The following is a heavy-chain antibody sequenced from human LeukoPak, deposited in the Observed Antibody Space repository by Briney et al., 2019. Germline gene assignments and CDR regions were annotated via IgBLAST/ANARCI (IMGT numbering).Heavy chain of an antibody. J-gene: IGHJ4*02. CDR3: ARDGHYYYDTPGLYGGLNL. Sequence: PGGSLRLSCAASEFTFSSYWMHWVRQAPGKGLVWVSRINSDGSQANYADSVKGRFTISRDNAENTLYLQIDSLRAEDTAVYYCARDGHYYYDTPGLYGGLNLWGQGALVTVSS. V-gene: IGHV3-74*01. CDR2: INSDGSQA. CDR1: EFTFSSYW. D-gene: IGHD3-22*01.